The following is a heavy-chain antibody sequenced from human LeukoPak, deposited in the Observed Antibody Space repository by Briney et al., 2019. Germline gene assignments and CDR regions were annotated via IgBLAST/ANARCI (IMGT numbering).Heavy chain of an antibody. J-gene: IGHJ4*02. V-gene: IGHV3-23*01. D-gene: IGHD3-10*01. CDR3: ATDRRNYFGSGSYFDY. CDR1: GFTFSTYA. CDR2: ISSGGGST. Sequence: GGSLRLSCAASGFTFSTYATSWVRQAPGKGLEWVSGISSGGGSTYYADSVRGRFTISRDNSKNTLYLQMTSLRAEDTAIYYCATDRRNYFGSGSYFDYWGQGTLVTVSS.